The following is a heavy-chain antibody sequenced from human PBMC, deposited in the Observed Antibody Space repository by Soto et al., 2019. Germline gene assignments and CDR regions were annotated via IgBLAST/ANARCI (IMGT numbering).Heavy chain of an antibody. CDR3: AKDKRAVAVAVRYYYGMDV. V-gene: IGHV3-30*18. J-gene: IGHJ6*02. D-gene: IGHD6-19*01. CDR1: GFTFSSYG. Sequence: QVQLVESGGGVVQPGRSLRLSCAASGFTFSSYGMHWVRQAPGKGLEWVAVISYDGSNKYYADSVKGRFTISRDNSKNTLYLQMNSLRAEDTAVYYCAKDKRAVAVAVRYYYGMDVWGQGTTVTVSS. CDR2: ISYDGSNK.